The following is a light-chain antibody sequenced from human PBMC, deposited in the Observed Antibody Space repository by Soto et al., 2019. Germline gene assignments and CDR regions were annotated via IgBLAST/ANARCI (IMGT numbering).Light chain of an antibody. CDR2: LAS. J-gene: IGKJ1*01. CDR3: HQRQSWPRT. Sequence: EIVLTQSPATLSSFPCDIVTLSFRASQAVNTRLAWYQHRPGQAPRLLIYLASNRAAGVPARFSGSGSGTDFTLTISDVEPEDFAVYYCHQRQSWPRTFGQGTTVDI. CDR1: QAVNTR. V-gene: IGKV3-11*01.